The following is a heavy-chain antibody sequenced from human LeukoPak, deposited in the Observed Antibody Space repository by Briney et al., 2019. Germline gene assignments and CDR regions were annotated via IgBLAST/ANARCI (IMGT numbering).Heavy chain of an antibody. CDR3: ARAAYYGSGEFDY. CDR1: GGSISSYY. Sequence: SETLSLTCTVSGGSISSYYWSWIRQPPGKGLEWIGYIYYSGSTNYNPSLKSRVTISVDTSKNQFSLKLSSVTAADTAVYYCARAAYYGSGEFDYWGQGTLVTVSS. CDR2: IYYSGST. J-gene: IGHJ4*02. D-gene: IGHD3-10*01. V-gene: IGHV4-59*08.